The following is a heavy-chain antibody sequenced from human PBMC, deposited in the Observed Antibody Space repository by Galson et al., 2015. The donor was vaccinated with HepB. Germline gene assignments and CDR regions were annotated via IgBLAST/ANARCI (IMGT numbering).Heavy chain of an antibody. CDR3: ARDLRGSYTYYYGMDV. D-gene: IGHD1-26*01. Sequence: SLRLSCAASGFTFSSYAMHWVRQAPGKGLEWVAVISYDGSNKYYADSVKGRFTISRDNAKNSLYLQMNSLRAEDTAVYYCARDLRGSYTYYYGMDVWGQGTTVTVSS. CDR1: GFTFSSYA. CDR2: ISYDGSNK. V-gene: IGHV3-30-3*01. J-gene: IGHJ6*02.